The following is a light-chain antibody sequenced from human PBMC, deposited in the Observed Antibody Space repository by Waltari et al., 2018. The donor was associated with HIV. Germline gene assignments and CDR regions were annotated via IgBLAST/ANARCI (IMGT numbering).Light chain of an antibody. CDR3: QHYGNSRYT. CDR1: QSVSNGY. V-gene: IGKV3-20*01. J-gene: IGKJ2*01. CDR2: GTS. Sequence: EIVLTQSPDTLSLSPGEGATLSCRASQSVSNGYVAWYQQRPGQAPRLLISGTSARATDIPDTFSGSGSGTDFTLSISRLDPEDFAVYYCQHYGNSRYTFGQGTKLVIK.